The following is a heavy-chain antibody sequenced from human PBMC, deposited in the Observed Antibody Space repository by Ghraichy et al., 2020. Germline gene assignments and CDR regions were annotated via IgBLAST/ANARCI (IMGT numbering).Heavy chain of an antibody. J-gene: IGHJ6*02. V-gene: IGHV3-30*02. D-gene: IGHD4/OR15-4a*01. CDR1: GFSISVNG. Sequence: GGSLRLSCAMSGFSISVNGIHWVRQAPGKGPEWVAFIRNDGKSIYYVDSVKGRFTISRDNSKNTVWLQMNSLRGEDTAVYYCGHGANYAMDVWGQGTTVTVSS. CDR3: GHGANYAMDV. CDR2: IRNDGKSI.